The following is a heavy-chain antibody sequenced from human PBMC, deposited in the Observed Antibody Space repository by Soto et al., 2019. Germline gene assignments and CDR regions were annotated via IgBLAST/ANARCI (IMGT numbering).Heavy chain of an antibody. CDR2: ISGSGGST. Sequence: GGSLRLSCAASGFTFSSYAMSWVRQAPGKGLEWVSAISGSGGSTYYADSVKGRFTISRDNSKNTLYLQMNSLRAEDTAVYYCAKDSIGALIDTGAYYYYGLDVWGQGTTVTVSS. V-gene: IGHV3-23*01. CDR3: AKDSIGALIDTGAYYYYGLDV. J-gene: IGHJ6*02. CDR1: GFTFSSYA. D-gene: IGHD1-26*01.